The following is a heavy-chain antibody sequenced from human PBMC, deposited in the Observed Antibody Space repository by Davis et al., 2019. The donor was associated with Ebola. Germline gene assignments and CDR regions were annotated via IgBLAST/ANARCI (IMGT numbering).Heavy chain of an antibody. D-gene: IGHD3-3*01. V-gene: IGHV4-59*01. CDR1: GGSISSYY. CDR3: ARGRLLEWPPTFYGLDV. CDR2: IYNTAST. Sequence: MPSETLSLTCTVSGGSISSYYWSWIRQAPGKGLEWIAFIYNTASTNQNPSLQSRVTISIDTPNKQISLRLSSVTAADTAVYYCARGRLLEWPPTFYGLDVWGKGTAVTV. J-gene: IGHJ6*04.